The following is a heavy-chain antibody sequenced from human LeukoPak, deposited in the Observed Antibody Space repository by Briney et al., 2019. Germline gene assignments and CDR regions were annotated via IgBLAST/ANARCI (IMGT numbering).Heavy chain of an antibody. Sequence: GGSLRLSCSASGFPFSSYAMHWVRQAPGKGLEYVSAISGNGGSTYYADSVKGRFSISRDNSKNTLYLQMSSLRAEDTAVYYCVKGPCSGGSCYLDYWGQGTLVTVSS. V-gene: IGHV3-64D*09. CDR2: ISGNGGST. J-gene: IGHJ4*02. D-gene: IGHD2-15*01. CDR1: GFPFSSYA. CDR3: VKGPCSGGSCYLDY.